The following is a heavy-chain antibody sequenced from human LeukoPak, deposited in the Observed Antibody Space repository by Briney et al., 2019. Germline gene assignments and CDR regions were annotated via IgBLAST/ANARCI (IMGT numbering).Heavy chain of an antibody. J-gene: IGHJ4*02. CDR2: INHSGTT. CDR3: ARLGWGSYRRRDS. CDR1: GGTFSGYQ. Sequence: SETLSLTCAVSGGTFSGYQWIWIRQPPGKGLEWIGEINHSGTTNYNPSLKSRVTISVDTSKKHFSLKLRSMTAADTAVYYCARLGWGSYRRRDSWGQGTLVTVSS. D-gene: IGHD3-16*02. V-gene: IGHV4-34*01.